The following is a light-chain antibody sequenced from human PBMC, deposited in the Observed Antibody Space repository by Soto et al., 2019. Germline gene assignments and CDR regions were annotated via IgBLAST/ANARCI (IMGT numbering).Light chain of an antibody. V-gene: IGLV6-57*03. CDR3: QSYGSSPGAV. CDR1: SGSFASNY. J-gene: IGLJ7*01. Sequence: NFMLTQPHSVSESLGKTVTISCTRSSGSFASNYVQWYQQRPGSAPTTVMYEDNQRPSGVPDRFSGSIDSSSRSASLTISGLQTEDEAVYYCQSYGSSPGAVFGGDTQLTVL. CDR2: EDN.